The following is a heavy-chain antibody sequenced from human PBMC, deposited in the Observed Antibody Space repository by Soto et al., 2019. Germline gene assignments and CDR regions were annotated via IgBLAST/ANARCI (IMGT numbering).Heavy chain of an antibody. J-gene: IGHJ6*02. CDR1: GYPFTSYY. CDR3: ARDVEVVATLTFEYYYYYGMDV. D-gene: IGHD5-12*01. V-gene: IGHV1-46*01. Sequence: XSVKVSCNASGYPFTSYYMHWVRQAPGQGLEWMGIINPSGGSTSYAQKFQGRVTMTRDTSTSTVYMELSSLRSEDTAVYYCARDVEVVATLTFEYYYYYGMDVWGQGTTVTVSS. CDR2: INPSGGST.